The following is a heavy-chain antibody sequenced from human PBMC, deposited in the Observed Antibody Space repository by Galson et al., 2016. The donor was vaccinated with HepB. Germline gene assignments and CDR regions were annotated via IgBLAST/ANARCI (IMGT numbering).Heavy chain of an antibody. CDR3: ARCFGESRPGSVYGMDV. CDR1: GGSVSSSDW. J-gene: IGHJ6*02. Sequence: SETLSLTCAVSGGSVSSSDWWSWVRQSPGKGLEWIGEVYQSGNTNYNPSLQSRVTIAIDNSKKQFSLKLSTLTAADTAVYYCARCFGESRPGSVYGMDVWGQGTTVTVSS. D-gene: IGHD3-10*01. V-gene: IGHV4-4*02. CDR2: VYQSGNT.